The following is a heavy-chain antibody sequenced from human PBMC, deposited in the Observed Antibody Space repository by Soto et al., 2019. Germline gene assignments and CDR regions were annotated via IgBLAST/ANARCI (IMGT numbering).Heavy chain of an antibody. Sequence: PGGSLRLSCEASGFSVSTDSMHWVRQAPGKGLEWVSSIGRRSDIYYADSVKGRFTISRDNAKNSVSLQMNSLRDEDTAVYYCAREETAWALAYGLDVWGQGTTVTVSS. CDR1: GFSVSTDS. CDR3: AREETAWALAYGLDV. J-gene: IGHJ6*02. D-gene: IGHD2-21*02. CDR2: IGRRSDI. V-gene: IGHV3-21*01.